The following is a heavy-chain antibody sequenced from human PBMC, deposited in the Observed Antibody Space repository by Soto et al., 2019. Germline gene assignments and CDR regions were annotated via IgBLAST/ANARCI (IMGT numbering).Heavy chain of an antibody. J-gene: IGHJ6*02. V-gene: IGHV1-69*12. CDR2: IIPMYAIT. Sequence: QVQLVQSAAEVKKPGSSVKVSCKASGGRFSNLAISWVRQAPGQGLEWLGGIIPMYAITNYAQKFQGRVAITAAESTGTIILEVSSLKSEDTADYYCVGAIGLPVAVPNAYHYYNMDVWGPGTTVTVSS. CDR1: GGRFSNLA. D-gene: IGHD6-19*01. CDR3: VGAIGLPVAVPNAYHYYNMDV.